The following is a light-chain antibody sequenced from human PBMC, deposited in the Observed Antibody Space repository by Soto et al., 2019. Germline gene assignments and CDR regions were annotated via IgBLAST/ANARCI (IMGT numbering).Light chain of an antibody. CDR3: QHYGYSQWT. CDR1: QSVSSSY. CDR2: GVY. Sequence: EIVLTQSPGTLSLSPVERATLSCRASQSVSSSYLAWYQHKSGQAPRLLIYGVYTRASGIPDRFSGSGSGTEFTLTITRLEPEDSAVYFCQHYGYSQWTFGQGTKVDIK. V-gene: IGKV3-20*01. J-gene: IGKJ1*01.